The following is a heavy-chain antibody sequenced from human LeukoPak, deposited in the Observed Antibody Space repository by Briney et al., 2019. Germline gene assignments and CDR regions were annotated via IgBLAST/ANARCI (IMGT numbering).Heavy chain of an antibody. D-gene: IGHD3-9*01. V-gene: IGHV3-23*01. Sequence: GGSLRLSCAASEFSVGSNYMTWVRQAPGKGLEWVSAISGSGGSTYYADSVKGRFTISRDNSKNTLYLQMNNLRAEDTAIYYCAKAANYDILTGYYLDYWGQGTLVTVSS. J-gene: IGHJ4*02. CDR2: ISGSGGST. CDR3: AKAANYDILTGYYLDY. CDR1: EFSVGSNY.